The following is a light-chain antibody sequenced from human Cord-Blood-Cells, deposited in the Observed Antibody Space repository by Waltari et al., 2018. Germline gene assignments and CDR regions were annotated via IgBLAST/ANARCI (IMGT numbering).Light chain of an antibody. Sequence: QSVLTQPTSASGTPGQWVTISCYGSSSNIGRNYVYCYQQLPGTAPKLLIYRNNQLPSGVPDRFSGTKSGTSASLAISGLRSEDEADYYCAAWDDSLSGYVFGTGTKVTVL. V-gene: IGLV1-47*01. CDR2: RNN. CDR1: SSNIGRNY. J-gene: IGLJ1*01. CDR3: AAWDDSLSGYV.